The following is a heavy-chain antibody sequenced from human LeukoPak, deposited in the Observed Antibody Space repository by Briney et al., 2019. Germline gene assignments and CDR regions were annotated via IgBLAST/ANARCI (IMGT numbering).Heavy chain of an antibody. D-gene: IGHD3-3*01. CDR1: GFTFSDYY. Sequence: GGSLRLSCAASGFTFSDYYMSWIRQAPGKGLEWVSYISSSGSTIYYADSVKGRFTISRDNAKNSLYLQMNSLRAEDTAVYYCASLRFLEWLPIPDAFDIWGQGTMVTVSS. V-gene: IGHV3-11*04. CDR3: ASLRFLEWLPIPDAFDI. CDR2: ISSSGSTI. J-gene: IGHJ3*02.